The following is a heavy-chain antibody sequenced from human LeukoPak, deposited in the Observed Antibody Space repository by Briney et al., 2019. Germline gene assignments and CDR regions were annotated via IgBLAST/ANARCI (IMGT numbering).Heavy chain of an antibody. CDR2: MSPNSGDT. CDR3: ARVGLRGSGAHHDWFDS. J-gene: IGHJ5*01. D-gene: IGHD3-10*01. CDR1: GYTFTSSD. Sequence: ASVKVSCKASGYTFTSSDINWVRQATGEGLEWMGWMSPNSGDTGYARKFQGRITMTRDTSINTAYMELSSLRSEDTAVYYCARVGLRGSGAHHDWFDSWGQGTPITVSS. V-gene: IGHV1-8*01.